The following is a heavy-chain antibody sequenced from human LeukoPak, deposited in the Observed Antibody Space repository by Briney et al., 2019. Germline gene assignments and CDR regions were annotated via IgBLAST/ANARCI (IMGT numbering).Heavy chain of an antibody. CDR2: IYSGGST. Sequence: PGRSLRLSCAASEFSVGSNYMTWVRQAPGKGLEWVSLIYSGGSTYYADSVKGRFTISRDNSKNTLYLQMNSLRAEDTAVYYCARTGYSSSWSYYYYYMDVWGKGTTVTVSS. CDR1: EFSVGSNY. D-gene: IGHD6-13*01. CDR3: ARTGYSSSWSYYYYYMDV. V-gene: IGHV3-66*01. J-gene: IGHJ6*03.